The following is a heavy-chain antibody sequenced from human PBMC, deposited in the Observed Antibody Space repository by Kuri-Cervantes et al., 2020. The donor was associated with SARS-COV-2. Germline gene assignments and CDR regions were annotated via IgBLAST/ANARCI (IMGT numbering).Heavy chain of an antibody. J-gene: IGHJ2*01. V-gene: IGHV3-53*01. D-gene: IGHD3-22*01. CDR2: IYSGGTT. CDR1: GFTVSSNY. Sequence: GESLKISCAASGFTVSSNYMNWVRQAPGKGLEWVSVIYSGGTTYYADSVKGRFTISRDTSKSTLYLQMNSVKAEDSAMYYCARSGSYDDSNGLDWPFDLWGRGTLVTVSS. CDR3: ARSGSYDDSNGLDWPFDL.